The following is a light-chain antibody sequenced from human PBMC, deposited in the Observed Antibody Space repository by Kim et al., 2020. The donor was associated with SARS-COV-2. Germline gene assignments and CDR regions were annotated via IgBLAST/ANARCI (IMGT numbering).Light chain of an antibody. J-gene: IGKJ4*01. V-gene: IGKV3-20*01. CDR2: GAS. Sequence: EIVLTQSPGTLSLSPGERATLSCRASQSVSSSYLAWYQQKPGQAPRLLIYGASSRATGIPDRFSGSGSGTDFTLTISRLEPEDFAVYYCQQYGSSPSTFCGGPKV. CDR3: QQYGSSPST. CDR1: QSVSSSY.